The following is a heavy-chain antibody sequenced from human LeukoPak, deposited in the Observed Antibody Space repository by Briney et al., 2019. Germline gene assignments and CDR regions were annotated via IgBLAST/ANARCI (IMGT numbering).Heavy chain of an antibody. J-gene: IGHJ4*02. CDR1: GFTFSTYA. CDR2: ISGSGGST. D-gene: IGHD5-18*01. Sequence: GGSLRLSCAASGFTFSTYAMSWVRQAPGKGLEWVSAISGSGGSTYYADSVKGRFTISRDNSKNTLYLQMNSLRAEDTAVYYGAKEGYRYGYAIDYWGQGTLVTVSS. CDR3: AKEGYRYGYAIDY. V-gene: IGHV3-23*01.